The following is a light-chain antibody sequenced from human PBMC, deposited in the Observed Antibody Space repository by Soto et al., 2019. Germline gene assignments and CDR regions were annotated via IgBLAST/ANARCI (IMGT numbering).Light chain of an antibody. V-gene: IGKV1-39*01. CDR2: AAS. J-gene: IGKJ1*01. Sequence: DIQMTQSPSSLSASVGDRVTITCRASQSISSYLNWYQQKPGKAPKLLIYAASRLPSGVPSRFSGSGSGTDFTLTISSLQPEDFATYYCQQSYSTSSTFGQGTKVEIK. CDR1: QSISSY. CDR3: QQSYSTSST.